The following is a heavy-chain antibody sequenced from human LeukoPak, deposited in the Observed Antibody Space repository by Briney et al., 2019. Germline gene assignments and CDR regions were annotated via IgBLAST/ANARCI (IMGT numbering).Heavy chain of an antibody. CDR3: ARASTYYYDSSGYNRPFDY. D-gene: IGHD3-22*01. J-gene: IGHJ4*02. CDR2: INWNGGST. CDR1: GFTFDDYG. Sequence: RSGGSLRLSCAASGFTFDDYGMSWVRQAPGKGLEWVSGINWNGGSTGYADSVKGRFTISGDNAKNSLYLQMNSLRAEDTALYHCARASTYYYDSSGYNRPFDYWGQGTLVTVSS. V-gene: IGHV3-20*01.